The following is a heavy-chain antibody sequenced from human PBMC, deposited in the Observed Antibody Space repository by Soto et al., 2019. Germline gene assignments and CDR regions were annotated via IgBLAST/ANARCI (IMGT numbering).Heavy chain of an antibody. CDR3: ARGGYGGPGGRSNWFDP. CDR1: GFTFSDYY. V-gene: IGHV3-11*06. Sequence: PGGSLRLSCAASGFTFSDYYMSWIRQAPGKGLEWVSYISSSSSYTNYADSVKGRFTISRDNAKNSLYLQMNSLRAEDTAVYYCARGGYGGPGGRSNWFDPWGQGTLVTVSS. J-gene: IGHJ5*02. CDR2: ISSSSSYT. D-gene: IGHD4-17*01.